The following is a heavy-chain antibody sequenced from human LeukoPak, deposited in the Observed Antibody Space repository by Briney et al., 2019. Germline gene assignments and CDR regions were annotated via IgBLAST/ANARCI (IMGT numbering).Heavy chain of an antibody. D-gene: IGHD6-19*01. V-gene: IGHV3-23*01. CDR3: AKRHSSGWYHLDY. Sequence: GGSLRLSCAASGFTFSSHGMNWVRQAPGKGLEWVSTVTSGAGTPYYAESVKGRFTISRDNSKSMLYLQMNSLRAEDTALYYCAKRHSSGWYHLDYWGQGTLVTVSS. J-gene: IGHJ4*02. CDR2: VTSGAGTP. CDR1: GFTFSSHG.